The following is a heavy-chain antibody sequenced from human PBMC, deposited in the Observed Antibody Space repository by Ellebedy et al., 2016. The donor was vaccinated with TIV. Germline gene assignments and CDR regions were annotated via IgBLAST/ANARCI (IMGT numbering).Heavy chain of an antibody. CDR1: RFSFRSYW. CDR3: ATDGSYGDYLSPTHAFVI. CDR2: INQDGSDK. D-gene: IGHD4-17*01. J-gene: IGHJ3*02. V-gene: IGHV3-7*01. Sequence: GGSLRLSCAASRFSFRSYWMSWVRQAPGKGLEWVANINQDGSDKYYVDSVKGRFIISRDNAKNSLFLQMNSLRADDTAVYYCATDGSYGDYLSPTHAFVIWGQGTLVSVSS.